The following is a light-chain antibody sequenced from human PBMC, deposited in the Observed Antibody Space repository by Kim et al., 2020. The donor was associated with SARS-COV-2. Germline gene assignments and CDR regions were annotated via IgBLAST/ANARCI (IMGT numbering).Light chain of an antibody. CDR3: AAWDDSLSGPYL. CDR1: RSNIGRTT. J-gene: IGLJ1*01. Sequence: ELTQPPSVSGTLGQRVTISCSGSRSNIGRTTVNWYQQLPGTAPKILIYNTNQRPSGVPDRFSGSKSGTSASLAINGLQSEDEGEYFCAAWDDSLSGPYLFGTGTKVTVL. CDR2: NTN. V-gene: IGLV1-44*01.